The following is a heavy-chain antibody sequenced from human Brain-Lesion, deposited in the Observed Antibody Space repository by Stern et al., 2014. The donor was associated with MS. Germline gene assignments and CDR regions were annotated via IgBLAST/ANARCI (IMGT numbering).Heavy chain of an antibody. CDR1: GYTLTELS. Sequence: VQLVESGAEVKKPGASVKVSCKVSGYTLTELSMHWVRQAPRKGLEWMGGFDPEDGETIYAQKFLGSVHTNAVTSTDTAYMELSSLRSEDTAVYYCATLSPGAGGNYYRHFDYWGQGTLVTVSP. D-gene: IGHD1-26*01. J-gene: IGHJ4*02. V-gene: IGHV1-24*01. CDR3: ATLSPGAGGNYYRHFDY. CDR2: FDPEDGET.